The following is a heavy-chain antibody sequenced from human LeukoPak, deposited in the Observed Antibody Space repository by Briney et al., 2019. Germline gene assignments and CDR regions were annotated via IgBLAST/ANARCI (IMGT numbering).Heavy chain of an antibody. D-gene: IGHD2-15*01. CDR3: ARPGYCGGGSCYIDY. CDR2: IYPGDSDT. Sequence: GESLKISCKGSGYSFTSYWIGWVRQMPGKGLEWMGIIYPGDSDTRYSPSFQGQVTISADKSISTAYLQWSSLKASDTAMYYCARPGYCGGGSCYIDYWGQGTLVTVSS. CDR1: GYSFTSYW. V-gene: IGHV5-51*01. J-gene: IGHJ4*02.